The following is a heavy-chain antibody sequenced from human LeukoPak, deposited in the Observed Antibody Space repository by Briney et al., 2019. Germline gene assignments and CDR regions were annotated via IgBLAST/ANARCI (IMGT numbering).Heavy chain of an antibody. CDR2: IYYSGST. Sequence: KPSETLSLTCTVFGGSISSYYWSWIRQPPGKGLEWIGYIYYSGSTNYNPSLKSRVTISVDTSKNQFSLKLSSVTAADTAVYYCARGLDSAVTRYYMGVWGKGTTVTVSS. J-gene: IGHJ6*03. CDR1: GGSISSYY. CDR3: ARGLDSAVTRYYMGV. V-gene: IGHV4-59*01. D-gene: IGHD4-17*01.